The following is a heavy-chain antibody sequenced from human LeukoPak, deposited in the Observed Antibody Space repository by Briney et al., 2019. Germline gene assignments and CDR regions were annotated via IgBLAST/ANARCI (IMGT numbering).Heavy chain of an antibody. J-gene: IGHJ4*02. CDR2: IYYSGST. Sequence: SETLSLTCTVSGGSISSYYWSWIRQPPGKGLEWIGYIYYSGSTNYNPSLKSRVTISVDTSKNQFSLKLSSVTAADTAVYYCARESYGDPDYWGQGTLVTVSS. CDR1: GGSISSYY. D-gene: IGHD4-17*01. CDR3: ARESYGDPDY. V-gene: IGHV4-59*12.